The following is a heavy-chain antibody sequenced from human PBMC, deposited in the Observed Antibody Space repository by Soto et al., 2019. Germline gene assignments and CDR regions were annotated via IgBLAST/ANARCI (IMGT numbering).Heavy chain of an antibody. J-gene: IGHJ6*02. D-gene: IGHD3-3*01. V-gene: IGHV3-23*01. Sequence: VGSLRLSCAASGFTFSSYAMSWVRQAPGKGLEWVSAISGSGGSTYYADSVKGRFTISRDNSKNTLYLQMDSLRAEDTAVYYCAKDPHYDFWSGYYTMAPLDYGMDVWGQGTTVTVSS. CDR3: AKDPHYDFWSGYYTMAPLDYGMDV. CDR2: ISGSGGST. CDR1: GFTFSSYA.